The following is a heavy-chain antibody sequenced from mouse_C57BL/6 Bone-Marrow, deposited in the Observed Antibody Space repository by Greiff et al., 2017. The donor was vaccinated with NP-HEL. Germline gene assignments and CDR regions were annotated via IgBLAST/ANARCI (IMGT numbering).Heavy chain of an antibody. CDR1: GFTFSSYA. V-gene: IGHV5-9-1*02. CDR2: ISSGGDYI. CDR3: TRDGGAWFAY. Sequence: EVQLQESGEGLVKPGGSLKLSCAASGFTFSSYAMSWVRQTPEKRLEWVAYISSGGDYIYYADTVKGRFTISRDNARNTLYLQMSSLKSEDTAMYYCTRDGGAWFAYWGQGTLVTVSA. D-gene: IGHD2-3*01. J-gene: IGHJ3*01.